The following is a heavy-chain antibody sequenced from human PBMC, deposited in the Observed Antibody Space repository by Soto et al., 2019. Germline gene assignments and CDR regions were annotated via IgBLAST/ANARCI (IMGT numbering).Heavy chain of an antibody. V-gene: IGHV3-48*01. Sequence: GGSLRLSCAASGCTFSTYNMNWFRQAPGQGLEWVSYISGSSRTIFYADSVKGRFTISRDNAKNSLYLQMNSLGAEDTAVYFCARDDGYCGGDCYSVPNWYFDLWGRGTLVTVSS. CDR3: ARDDGYCGGDCYSVPNWYFDL. CDR2: ISGSSRTI. J-gene: IGHJ2*01. D-gene: IGHD2-21*01. CDR1: GCTFSTYN.